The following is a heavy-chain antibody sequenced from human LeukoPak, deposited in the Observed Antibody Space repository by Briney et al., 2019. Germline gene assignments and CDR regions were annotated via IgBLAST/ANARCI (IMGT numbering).Heavy chain of an antibody. CDR2: INHSGST. CDR3: ARGSRYVWGSYRGGFDI. J-gene: IGHJ3*02. D-gene: IGHD3-16*02. CDR1: GGSFSGYY. Sequence: SETLSLTCAVYGGSFSGYYWSWIRQPPGKGLEWIGEINHSGSTNYNPSLKSRVTISVDTSKNQFSLKLSSVTAADTAVYYCARGSRYVWGSYRGGFDIWGQGTMVTVSS. V-gene: IGHV4-34*01.